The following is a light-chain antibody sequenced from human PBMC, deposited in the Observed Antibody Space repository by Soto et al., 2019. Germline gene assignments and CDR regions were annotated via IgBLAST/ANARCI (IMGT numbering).Light chain of an antibody. CDR1: QGITIY. CDR2: SAS. CDR3: QQLYSHPLT. J-gene: IGKJ4*01. V-gene: IGKV1-9*01. Sequence: IQLTHSPSSLSASLGDRVTITCRAIQGITIYLAWYQQRPGKAPGLLIYSASTLQSGVPSRFSGSGYGTDFSLTISNLQPEDFATYYCQQLYSHPLTFGGGTKVDIK.